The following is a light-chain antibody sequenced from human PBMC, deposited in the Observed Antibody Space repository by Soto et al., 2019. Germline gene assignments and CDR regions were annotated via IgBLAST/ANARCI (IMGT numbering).Light chain of an antibody. CDR3: QQYGSSFRYT. V-gene: IGKV3-20*01. Sequence: EIVLTQSPGTLSLSPGERATLSCRASQSVNGNYLTWYQQKPGQAPRLLIYGASTRATGTPDRFSGSGSRTDFTLTISRLEPEDFAVYYCQQYGSSFRYTFGQGTKLEIK. CDR1: QSVNGNY. J-gene: IGKJ2*01. CDR2: GAS.